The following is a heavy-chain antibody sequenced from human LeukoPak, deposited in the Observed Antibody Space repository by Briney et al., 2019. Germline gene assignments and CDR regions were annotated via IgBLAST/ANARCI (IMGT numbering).Heavy chain of an antibody. CDR3: AKSGGYSYVENFDY. CDR2: TSGSGGST. D-gene: IGHD5-18*01. CDR1: GFTFGSYA. J-gene: IGHJ4*02. V-gene: IGHV3-23*01. Sequence: GGSLRLSCAASGFTFGSYAMNWVRQAPGKGLEWVSGTSGSGGSTFYADSVKGRFTMSRDNSKDTLYLQMNSLRAEDTAVYYCAKSGGYSYVENFDYWGQGTLVTVSS.